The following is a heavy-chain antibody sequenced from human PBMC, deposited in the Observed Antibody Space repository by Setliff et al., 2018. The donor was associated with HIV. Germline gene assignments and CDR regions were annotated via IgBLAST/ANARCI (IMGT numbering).Heavy chain of an antibody. J-gene: IGHJ3*02. Sequence: SETLSLTCAVSGYSVSSGYYWGWIRQPPGKGLEWIASIYYSGSTYYAPSLKSRVTISVDTSKNQFSLKLTSVTAADTAVYFCARVVPREVAPGGFDIWCQGTMVTVSS. D-gene: IGHD5-12*01. CDR1: GYSVSSGYY. CDR2: IYYSGST. V-gene: IGHV4-38-2*01. CDR3: ARVVPREVAPGGFDI.